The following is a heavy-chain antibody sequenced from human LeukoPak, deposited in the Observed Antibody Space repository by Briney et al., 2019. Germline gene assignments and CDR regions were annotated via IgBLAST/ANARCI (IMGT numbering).Heavy chain of an antibody. D-gene: IGHD6-13*01. J-gene: IGHJ4*02. CDR1: GFTFGDYA. V-gene: IGHV3-49*04. Sequence: GGSLRLSCTASGFTFGDYAMSWVRQAPGKGLEWVGFIRSKAYGGTTEYAASVKGRFTISRDDSKSIAYLQMNSLKTEDTAVYYCTTYSSSWTDDFDYWGQGTLVTVSS. CDR3: TTYSSSWTDDFDY. CDR2: IRSKAYGGTT.